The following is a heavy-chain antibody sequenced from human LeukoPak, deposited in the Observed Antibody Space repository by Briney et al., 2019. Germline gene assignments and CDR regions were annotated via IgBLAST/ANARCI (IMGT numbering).Heavy chain of an antibody. CDR2: MNPNSGNT. J-gene: IGHJ6*02. V-gene: IGHV1-8*01. CDR1: GYTFTSYD. D-gene: IGHD6-13*01. CDR3: ARKIAAAGSSRRRYYYYGMDV. Sequence: GASVKVSCKASGYTFTSYDINWVRQATGQGLEWMGWMNPNSGNTGYAQKFQGRVTMTRNTSISTAYMELSSLRSEDTAVYYCARKIAAAGSSRRRYYYYGMDVWGQGTTVTVSS.